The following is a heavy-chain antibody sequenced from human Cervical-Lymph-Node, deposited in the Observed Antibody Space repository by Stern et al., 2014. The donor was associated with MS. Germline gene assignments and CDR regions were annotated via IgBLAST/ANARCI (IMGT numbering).Heavy chain of an antibody. CDR3: ARVIYYYGMDV. CDR1: GGTFSSYA. V-gene: IGHV1-69*01. CDR2: IIPIFGTE. Sequence: VKLLESGAEVKKPGSSVKVSCKASGGTFSSYAISWVRQAHGQGLEWMGGIIPIFGTENYAQKFQGRVPITADESTRQSKMEMSSLRSEDTAVYYCARVIYYYGMDVWGQGTTVTVSS. J-gene: IGHJ6*02.